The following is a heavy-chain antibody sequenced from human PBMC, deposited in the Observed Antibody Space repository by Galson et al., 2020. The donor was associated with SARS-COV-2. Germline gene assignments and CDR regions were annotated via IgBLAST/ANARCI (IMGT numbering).Heavy chain of an antibody. CDR3: AGGAYGDYELLDYVYMYV. D-gene: IGHD4-17*01. CDR2: ISSSGGST. Sequence: GGSLRLSCGSSEFTISSYAMSWVRQAPGKGLEWVSSISSSGGSTYYADSVKGRFTISRDNSKNTLYLQMNSLRPEDTAVSYCAGGAYGDYELLDYVYMYVWGKGATVSSSS. V-gene: IGHV3-23*01. CDR1: EFTISSYA. J-gene: IGHJ6*03.